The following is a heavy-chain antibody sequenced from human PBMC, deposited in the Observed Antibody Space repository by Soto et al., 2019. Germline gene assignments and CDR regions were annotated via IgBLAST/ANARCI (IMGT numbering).Heavy chain of an antibody. CDR1: GFTFSNYP. CDR2: ISTGSSAL. Sequence: EVQLVESGGTLVEPGGSLRLSCAASGFTFSNYPMNWVRHAPGKGLEWVAYISTGSSALHYADSVRGRFTISRDEAKNSVYLQMNDLRVEDTAVYYCARDKGSSSWHSYDFWGQGTLVTVSS. CDR3: ARDKGSSSWHSYDF. V-gene: IGHV3-48*01. J-gene: IGHJ4*02. D-gene: IGHD2-2*01.